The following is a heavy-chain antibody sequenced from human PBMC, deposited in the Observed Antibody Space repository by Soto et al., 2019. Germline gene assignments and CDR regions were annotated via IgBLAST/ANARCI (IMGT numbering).Heavy chain of an antibody. J-gene: IGHJ4*02. CDR2: ISSSSSTI. Sequence: GGSLRLSCAASGFTFSSYSMNWVRQAPGKGLEWVSYISSSSSTIYYADSVKGRFTISRDNAKNSLYLQMNSLRDEDTAVYYCARYCISTSCYDDFDYWGQGTLVTVSS. CDR1: GFTFSSYS. D-gene: IGHD2-2*01. CDR3: ARYCISTSCYDDFDY. V-gene: IGHV3-48*02.